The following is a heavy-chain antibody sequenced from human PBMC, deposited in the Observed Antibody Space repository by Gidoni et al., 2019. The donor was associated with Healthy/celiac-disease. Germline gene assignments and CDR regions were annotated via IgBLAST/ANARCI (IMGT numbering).Heavy chain of an antibody. Sequence: QVQLPESGPGLVKPSQTLSLTCTFSGGSLSSGGYYWSWIRQHPGKGLEWIGYIYYSGSTYYNPSLKSRVTISVDTSKNQFSLKLSSVTAADTAVYYCARGARLDYYDSSGLDPWGQGTLVTVSS. CDR3: ARGARLDYYDSSGLDP. J-gene: IGHJ5*02. V-gene: IGHV4-31*03. CDR1: GGSLSSGGYY. D-gene: IGHD3-22*01. CDR2: IYYSGST.